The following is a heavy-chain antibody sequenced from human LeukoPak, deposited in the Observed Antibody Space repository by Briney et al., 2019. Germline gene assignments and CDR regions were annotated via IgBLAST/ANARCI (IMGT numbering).Heavy chain of an antibody. CDR1: GFTFRNSY. V-gene: IGHV3-23*01. D-gene: IGHD3-16*02. CDR3: AKDMFRFYDYIWGSYRRPFDY. CDR2: ISGSGGST. Sequence: GGSLRLSCAASGFTFRNSYMSWVRQAPGKGLEWVSAISGSGGSTYYADSVKGRFTISRDNSKNTLYLQMNSLRAEDTAVYYCAKDMFRFYDYIWGSYRRPFDYWGQGTLVTVSS. J-gene: IGHJ4*02.